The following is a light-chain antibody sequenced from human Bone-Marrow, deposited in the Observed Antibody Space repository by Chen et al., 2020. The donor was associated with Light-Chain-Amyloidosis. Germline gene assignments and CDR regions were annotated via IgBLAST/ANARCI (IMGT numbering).Light chain of an antibody. CDR2: EVT. Sequence: QSALTQPASVSGSPGQSLTISFTGTSSDVGGDNHVSWYQQHPDKAPKLMIYEVTSRPSWVPDRFSGYKSDTAASLTSSGLQTEDEADYFCSSDTITNSLVVGSGTRVTVL. V-gene: IGLV2-14*01. J-gene: IGLJ1*01. CDR3: SSDTITNSLV. CDR1: SSDVGGDNH.